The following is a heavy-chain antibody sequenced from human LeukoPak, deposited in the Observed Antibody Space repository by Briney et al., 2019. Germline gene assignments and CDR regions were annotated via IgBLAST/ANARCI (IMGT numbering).Heavy chain of an antibody. CDR2: ISSDEINE. Sequence: PGGSLRLSCAASGFSFRSYGMHWVRQAPGKGLEWVAVISSDEINEYYADSVKGRFTISRDNSKNTLYLQMNSLRAEDTAVYYCAKENCSSTSCYGVGNAFDIWGQGTMVTVSS. CDR1: GFSFRSYG. J-gene: IGHJ3*02. CDR3: AKENCSSTSCYGVGNAFDI. V-gene: IGHV3-30*18. D-gene: IGHD2-2*01.